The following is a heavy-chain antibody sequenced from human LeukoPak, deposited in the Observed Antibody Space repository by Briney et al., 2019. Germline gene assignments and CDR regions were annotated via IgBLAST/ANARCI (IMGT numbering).Heavy chain of an antibody. D-gene: IGHD5-18*01. CDR1: GGTFSSYA. CDR3: ARSQIVDTAMVTSSDYFDY. V-gene: IGHV1-69*04. Sequence: SVKVSCKASGGTFSSYAISWVRQAPGQGLEWMGRIIPILGIANYAQKFQGRVTITADKPTSTAYMELSSLRSEDTAVYYCARSQIVDTAMVTSSDYFDYWGQGTLVTVSS. CDR2: IIPILGIA. J-gene: IGHJ4*02.